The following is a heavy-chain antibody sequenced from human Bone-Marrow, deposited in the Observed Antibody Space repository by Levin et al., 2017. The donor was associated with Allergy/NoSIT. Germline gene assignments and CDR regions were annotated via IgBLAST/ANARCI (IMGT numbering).Heavy chain of an antibody. J-gene: IGHJ4*02. CDR3: VKEMTTVIPVFDY. Sequence: GGSLRLSCAASGFTFSNYAMSWVRQAPGKGLEWVSAITNSGRTYYADSVKGRFTVSRDNSKNMLYLQMNSLRADDTAVYYCVKEMTTVIPVFDYWGQGTLVTVSS. CDR1: GFTFSNYA. V-gene: IGHV3-23*01. CDR2: ITNSGRT. D-gene: IGHD4-17*01.